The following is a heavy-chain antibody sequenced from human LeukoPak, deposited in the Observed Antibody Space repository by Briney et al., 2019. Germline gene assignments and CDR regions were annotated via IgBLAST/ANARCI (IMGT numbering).Heavy chain of an antibody. CDR1: GFPFSSYW. D-gene: IGHD3-3*01. CDR2: IKLDGSEK. Sequence: GSLRLSCVASGFPFSSYWMTWVRQAPGKGLEWVANIKLDGSEKNYVDSVKGRFTISRDNTKNSLYLQMNSLRAEGTAVFYCARDQYDTWSRRGNFDSWGQGTLVIVSS. CDR3: ARDQYDTWSRRGNFDS. J-gene: IGHJ4*02. V-gene: IGHV3-7*03.